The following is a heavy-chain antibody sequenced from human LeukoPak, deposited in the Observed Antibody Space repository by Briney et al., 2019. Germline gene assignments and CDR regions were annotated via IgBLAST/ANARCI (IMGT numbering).Heavy chain of an antibody. Sequence: GASVKVSCKASGYTFTGYYMHWVRQAPGQGLEWMGWINPNSGGTNYAQKFQGRVTMTRDTSISTAYMELSRLRSDDTAVYYCARGRPRIAARADWFDPWGQGTLVTASS. CDR2: INPNSGGT. CDR3: ARGRPRIAARADWFDP. CDR1: GYTFTGYY. J-gene: IGHJ5*02. V-gene: IGHV1-2*02. D-gene: IGHD6-6*01.